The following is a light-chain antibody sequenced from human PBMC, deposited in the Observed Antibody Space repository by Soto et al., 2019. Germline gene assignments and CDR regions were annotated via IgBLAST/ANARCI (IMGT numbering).Light chain of an antibody. J-gene: IGKJ1*01. CDR3: QQYNNWPT. V-gene: IGKV3-15*01. Sequence: EIVMTQSPAPLSVSPGERATLSCRASQSVSSNLAWYQQKPCQAPRFLIYGASTRATGIPARFSGSGSGTEFTLTISSLQSEDFAVYYCQQYNNWPTFGRGTKVEIK. CDR2: GAS. CDR1: QSVSSN.